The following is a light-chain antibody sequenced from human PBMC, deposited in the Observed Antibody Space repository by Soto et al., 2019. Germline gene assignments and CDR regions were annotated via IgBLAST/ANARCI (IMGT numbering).Light chain of an antibody. CDR2: SAS. CDR3: QQSYSSPALT. CDR1: QRISTY. J-gene: IGKJ4*01. Sequence: DIPMTQSPSSLSASVGDRVTISCRASQRISTYLNWYQQKPGRAPHLLIYSASTLESGVPSRFSASGSGTDFTLTIDDLQPEDFATYFCQQSYSSPALTFGGGTRV. V-gene: IGKV1-39*01.